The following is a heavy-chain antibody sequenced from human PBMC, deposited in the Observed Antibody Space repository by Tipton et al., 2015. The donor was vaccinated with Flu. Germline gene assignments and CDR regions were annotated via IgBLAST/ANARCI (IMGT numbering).Heavy chain of an antibody. D-gene: IGHD3-10*01. J-gene: IGHJ4*02. CDR1: GGSFSSGSYN. Sequence: TLSLTCSVSGGSFSSGSYNWTWIRQSAGNGLEWIGRIYTTGSTNYNPSLKSRVTLSVDTTENQFSLKLSSVTAADTAVYYCARSPSYSGSGNYPYYFDFWGQGTLVTVSS. CDR2: IYTTGST. V-gene: IGHV4-61*02. CDR3: ARSPSYSGSGNYPYYFDF.